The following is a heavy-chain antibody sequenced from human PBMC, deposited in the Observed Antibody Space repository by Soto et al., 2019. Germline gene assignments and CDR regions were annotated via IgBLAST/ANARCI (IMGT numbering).Heavy chain of an antibody. Sequence: ASVKVSCKASGYTFTSYGISWVRQAPGQGLEWMGWISAYNGNTNYAQKLQGRVTMTTDTSTSTAYMELRSLRSDDTAVYYCARDWGGFGELLGGDAFDIWGQGTMVTVSS. CDR1: GYTFTSYG. J-gene: IGHJ3*02. V-gene: IGHV1-18*01. D-gene: IGHD3-10*01. CDR3: ARDWGGFGELLGGDAFDI. CDR2: ISAYNGNT.